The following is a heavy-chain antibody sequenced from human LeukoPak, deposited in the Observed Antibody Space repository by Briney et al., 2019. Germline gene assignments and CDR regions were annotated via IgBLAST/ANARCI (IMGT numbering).Heavy chain of an antibody. Sequence: SETLSLTCTVSGYSISSGYYWGWIRQPPGKGLEWIGSIYHSGSTYYNPSLKSRVTISVDTSKNQFSLKLSSVTAADTAVYYCARDGGGGSFDYWGQGTLVTVSS. J-gene: IGHJ4*02. D-gene: IGHD2-15*01. CDR3: ARDGGGGSFDY. V-gene: IGHV4-38-2*02. CDR2: IYHSGST. CDR1: GYSISSGYY.